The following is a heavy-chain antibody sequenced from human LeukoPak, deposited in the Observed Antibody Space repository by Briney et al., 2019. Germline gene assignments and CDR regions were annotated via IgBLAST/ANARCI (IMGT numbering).Heavy chain of an antibody. CDR1: GGTFSSYA. Sequence: SVKVSCKASGGTFSSYAISWVRQAPGQGLEWMGRIIPIFGIANYAQKFQGRVTITADKSTSTACMELSSLRSEDTAVYYCAISRRSGYCSSTSCYTDYYYYGMDVWGQGTTVTVSS. D-gene: IGHD2-2*02. CDR2: IIPIFGIA. V-gene: IGHV1-69*04. J-gene: IGHJ6*02. CDR3: AISRRSGYCSSTSCYTDYYYYGMDV.